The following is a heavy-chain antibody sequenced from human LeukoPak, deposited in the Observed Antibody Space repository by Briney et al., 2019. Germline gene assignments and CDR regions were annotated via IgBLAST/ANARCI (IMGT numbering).Heavy chain of an antibody. Sequence: GGSLSLSCAASGFTFSSYWMSWVRKAPGKGLEWVANIKQDGSEKYYVDSVKGRFTISRENSKNTLYLQMNSLRAEDTAVYYCAKDRRFTNQAGYYGLDVWGQGTTVTVSS. CDR3: AKDRRFTNQAGYYGLDV. J-gene: IGHJ6*02. V-gene: IGHV3-7*03. D-gene: IGHD2-8*01. CDR1: GFTFSSYW. CDR2: IKQDGSEK.